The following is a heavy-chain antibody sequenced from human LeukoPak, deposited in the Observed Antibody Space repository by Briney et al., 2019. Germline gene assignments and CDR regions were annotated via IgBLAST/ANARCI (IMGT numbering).Heavy chain of an antibody. CDR2: ITAYNGDT. Sequence: ASVKVSCKASGYTFTSYGITWVRQAPGQGLEGMGWITAYNGDTKYAQKFQGRLTMTTDTSTSTANMELKSLRSDDTAVYYCAKDQGWCSGGSCYPQHWGQGTLVTVSS. J-gene: IGHJ1*01. CDR3: AKDQGWCSGGSCYPQH. CDR1: GYTFTSYG. V-gene: IGHV1-18*01. D-gene: IGHD2-15*01.